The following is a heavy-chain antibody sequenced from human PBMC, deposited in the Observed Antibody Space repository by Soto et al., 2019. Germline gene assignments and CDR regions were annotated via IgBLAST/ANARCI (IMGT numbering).Heavy chain of an antibody. CDR2: IWYDGSNK. CDR3: ARGGGCSGGSCYYYYYYYMDV. D-gene: IGHD2-15*01. V-gene: IGHV3-33*01. CDR1: GFTFSSYG. Sequence: QVQLVESGGGVVQPGRSLRLSCAASGFTFSSYGMHWVRQAPGKGLEWVAVIWYDGSNKYCADSVKGRFTISRDNSKNTLYLQMNSLRAEDTAVYYCARGGGCSGGSCYYYYYYYMDVWGKGTTVTVSS. J-gene: IGHJ6*03.